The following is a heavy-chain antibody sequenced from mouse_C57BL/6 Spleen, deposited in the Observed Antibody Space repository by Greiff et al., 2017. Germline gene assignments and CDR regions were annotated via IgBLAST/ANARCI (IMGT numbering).Heavy chain of an antibody. CDR1: GYTFTGYW. J-gene: IGHJ3*01. D-gene: IGHD2-3*01. Sequence: QVQLQQSGAELMKPGASVKLSCKASGYTFTGYWIEWVKQRTGHGLEWIGEILTGSGSTNYNEKFKGKVTFTADTSSNTAYMQLSRLTAEDSAIYDCARRCDGYFVAWFAYWGQGTLVTVSA. CDR3: ARRCDGYFVAWFAY. CDR2: ILTGSGST. V-gene: IGHV1-9*01.